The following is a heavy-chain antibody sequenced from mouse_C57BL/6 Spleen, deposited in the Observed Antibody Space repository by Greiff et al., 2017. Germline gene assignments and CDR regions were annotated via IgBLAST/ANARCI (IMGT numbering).Heavy chain of an antibody. CDR2: ISYDGSN. CDR1: GYSITSGYY. Sequence: EVKLQESGPGLVKPSQSLSLTCSVTGYSITSGYYWNWIRQFPGNKLEWMGYISYDGSNNYNPSLKNRISITRDTSKNQFFLKLNSVTTEDTATYYCSGGLGPFGFDYWGQGTTLTVSS. CDR3: SGGLGPFGFDY. D-gene: IGHD4-1*01. V-gene: IGHV3-6*01. J-gene: IGHJ2*01.